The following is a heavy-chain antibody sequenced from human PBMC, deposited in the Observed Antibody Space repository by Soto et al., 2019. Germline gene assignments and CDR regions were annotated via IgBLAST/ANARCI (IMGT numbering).Heavy chain of an antibody. V-gene: IGHV3-23*01. CDR2: ISGSGGST. J-gene: IGHJ4*02. Sequence: GGSVRLSCAASGFTFSSYAMSWVRQAPGKGLEWVSAISGSGGSTYYADSVKGRFTISRDNSKNTLYLQMNSLRAEDTAVYYCAKDGNSGSYSAFDYWGQGTLVTVSS. D-gene: IGHD1-26*01. CDR1: GFTFSSYA. CDR3: AKDGNSGSYSAFDY.